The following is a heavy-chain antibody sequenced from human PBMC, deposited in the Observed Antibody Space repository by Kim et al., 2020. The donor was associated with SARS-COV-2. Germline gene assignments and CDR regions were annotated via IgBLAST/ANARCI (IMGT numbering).Heavy chain of an antibody. V-gene: IGHV3-53*01. CDR2: IYSGGST. CDR1: GFTVSSNY. Sequence: GGSLRLSCAASGFTVSSNYMSWVRQAPGKGLEWVSVIYSGGSTYYADSVKGRFTISRDNSKNTLYLQMNSLRAEDTAVYYCARDVRGAVAGLSLYYYYGMDVWGQGTTVTVSS. CDR3: ARDVRGAVAGLSLYYYYGMDV. J-gene: IGHJ6*02. D-gene: IGHD6-19*01.